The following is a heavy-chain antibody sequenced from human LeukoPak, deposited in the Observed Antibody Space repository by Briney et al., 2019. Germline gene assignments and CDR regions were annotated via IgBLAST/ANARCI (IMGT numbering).Heavy chain of an antibody. CDR3: ARYSNSSGGASYYLDY. J-gene: IGHJ4*01. V-gene: IGHV3-74*01. Sequence: GGSLRLSCTASGFTLRNYWMHWVRQVPGKRLVWVSRISGDGSVTNYADSVQRRFTISRDNAKHILYLQINSMRSEDTAVYCCARYSNSSGGASYYLDYWGHGTLVTVSS. CDR1: GFTLRNYW. D-gene: IGHD6-6*01. CDR2: ISGDGSVT.